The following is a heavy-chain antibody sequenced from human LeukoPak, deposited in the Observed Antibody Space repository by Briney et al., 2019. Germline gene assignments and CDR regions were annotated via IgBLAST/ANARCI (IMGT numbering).Heavy chain of an antibody. Sequence: PSETLSLTCAVSGYSISSSYYWSWIRQPPGKGLERIGYIYYSGSTNYNPSLKSRVTISVDTSKNQFSLKLSSVTAADTAVYYCARAGPYSSSWSPFDYWGQGTLVTVSS. J-gene: IGHJ4*02. D-gene: IGHD6-13*01. CDR3: ARAGPYSSSWSPFDY. V-gene: IGHV4-61*01. CDR2: IYYSGST. CDR1: GYSISSSYY.